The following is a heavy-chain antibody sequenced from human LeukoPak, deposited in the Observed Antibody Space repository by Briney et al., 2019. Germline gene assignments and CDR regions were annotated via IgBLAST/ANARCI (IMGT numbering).Heavy chain of an antibody. J-gene: IGHJ4*02. CDR2: LYYSGST. V-gene: IGHV4-39*07. CDR3: ASRLLAVASQPEYYFDY. CDR1: GVSISSSSYY. D-gene: IGHD6-19*01. Sequence: SETLSLTCPVSGVSISSSSYYWGWIRQPPGKGLEWIGSLYYSGSTNYNPSLKSRVTISVDTSKNQFSLKLSSVTAADTAVYYCASRLLAVASQPEYYFDYWGQGTLVTVSS.